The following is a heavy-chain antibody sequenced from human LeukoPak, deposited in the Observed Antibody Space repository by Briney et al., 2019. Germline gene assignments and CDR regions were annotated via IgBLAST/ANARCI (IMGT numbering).Heavy chain of an antibody. D-gene: IGHD3-3*01. CDR3: ARQPPRNTIFGGEAFDI. CDR2: IYPGDSDT. J-gene: IGHJ3*02. CDR1: GYSFTSYW. V-gene: IGHV5-51*01. Sequence: PGESLKISCKGSGYSFTSYWIGGVRQMPGKGLEWMGIIYPGDSDTRYSPSFQGQVTISADKSISTAYLQWSSLKASDTAMYYCARQPPRNTIFGGEAFDIWGQGTMVTVSS.